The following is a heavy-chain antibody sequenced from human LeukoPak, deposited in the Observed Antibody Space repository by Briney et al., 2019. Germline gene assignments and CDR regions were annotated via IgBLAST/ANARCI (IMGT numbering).Heavy chain of an antibody. CDR3: ARSLGYCSAGSCFPFDY. V-gene: IGHV3-7*05. CDR1: GFTFSSYW. J-gene: IGHJ4*02. CDR2: IKQDGSDK. D-gene: IGHD2-15*01. Sequence: AGSLTLSCAASGFTFSSYWMSWVRQAQGKGREGVANIKQDGSDKYYVDSVKGRFTISRDNAKDSLYLQMNSLRAEDTAVYYCARSLGYCSAGSCFPFDYWGQGALVTVSS.